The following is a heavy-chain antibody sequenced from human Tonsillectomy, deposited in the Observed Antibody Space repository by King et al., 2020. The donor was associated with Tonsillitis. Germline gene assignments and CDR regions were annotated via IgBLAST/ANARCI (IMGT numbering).Heavy chain of an antibody. CDR1: GDTFTGYY. Sequence: QLVQSGAEVKKPGASVKVSCKSSGDTFTGYYMHWVRQAPGQGLEWMGWINLNSGGRNYAQKFQGRVTMTRDTSISTAYMDLSRLRSDDTAVYYCARMLPAAGTRWDYFDYWGQGALVTVSS. D-gene: IGHD6-13*01. CDR2: INLNSGGR. V-gene: IGHV1-2*02. J-gene: IGHJ4*02. CDR3: ARMLPAAGTRWDYFDY.